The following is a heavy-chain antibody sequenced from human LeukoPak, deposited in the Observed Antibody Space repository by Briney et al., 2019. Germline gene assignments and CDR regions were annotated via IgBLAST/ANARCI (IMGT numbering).Heavy chain of an antibody. V-gene: IGHV4-59*01. D-gene: IGHD3-16*01. CDR2: IYDSGNI. J-gene: IGHJ3*02. CDR1: GGSISSFF. Sequence: SETLSLTCTVSGGSISSFFWSWIRQPPGKGLEWIGYIYDSGNINYNPSLKSRLTISIDTSKNQLSLKLSSVTAADTAIYYCAKKGPPGLGDAFDIWGQGTMVTVSS. CDR3: AKKGPPGLGDAFDI.